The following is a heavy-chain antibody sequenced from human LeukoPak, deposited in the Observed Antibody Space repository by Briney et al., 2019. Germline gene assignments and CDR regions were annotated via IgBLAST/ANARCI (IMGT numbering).Heavy chain of an antibody. CDR1: GGSFSGYY. CDR2: INHSGST. CDR3: AMTGYSSGWLLDY. D-gene: IGHD6-19*01. Sequence: SETLSLTCAVYGGSFSGYYWSWIRQPPGKGLEWIGEINHSGSTNYNPSLKSRVTISVDTSKNQFPLKLSSVTAADTAVYYCAMTGYSSGWLLDYWGQGTLVTVSS. J-gene: IGHJ4*02. V-gene: IGHV4-34*01.